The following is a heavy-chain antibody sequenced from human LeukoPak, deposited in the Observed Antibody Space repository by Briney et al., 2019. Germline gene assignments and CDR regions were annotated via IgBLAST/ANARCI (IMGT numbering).Heavy chain of an antibody. J-gene: IGHJ4*02. V-gene: IGHV4-38-2*01. D-gene: IGHD1-26*01. Sequence: SETLSLTCAVSGYSISSGYYWGWTRQPPGKGLEWIGSIYHSGSTYYNPSLKSRVTISVDTSKNQFSLKLSSVTAADTAVYYCARLGGSYYEYYFDYWGQGTLVTVSS. CDR1: GYSISSGYY. CDR2: IYHSGST. CDR3: ARLGGSYYEYYFDY.